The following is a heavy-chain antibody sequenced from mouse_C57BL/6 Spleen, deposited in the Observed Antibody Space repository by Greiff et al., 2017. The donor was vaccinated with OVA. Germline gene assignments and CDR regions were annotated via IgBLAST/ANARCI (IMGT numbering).Heavy chain of an antibody. CDR2: ISDGGSYT. CDR3: ARGGLAY. Sequence: EVKLVESGGGLVKPGGSLKLSCAASGFTFSSSAMSWVRQTPEQRLEWVATISDGGSYTYYPDNVKGRFTISRDNAKNNLYLQMSHLKAEDTAMYYCARGGLAYWGQGTLVTVSA. J-gene: IGHJ3*01. CDR1: GFTFSSSA. V-gene: IGHV5-4*03.